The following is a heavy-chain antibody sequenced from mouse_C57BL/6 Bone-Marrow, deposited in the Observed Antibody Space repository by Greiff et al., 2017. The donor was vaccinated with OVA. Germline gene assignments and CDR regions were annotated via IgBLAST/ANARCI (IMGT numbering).Heavy chain of an antibody. J-gene: IGHJ2*01. V-gene: IGHV1-76*01. D-gene: IGHD1-1*01. Sequence: VKLMESGAELVRPGASVKLSCKASGYTFTDYYINWVKQRPGQGLEWIARIYPGSGNTYYNEKFKGKATLTAEKSSSTAYMQLSSLTSEDSAVYFCARGITTVVGYFDYWGQGTTLTVSS. CDR1: GYTFTDYY. CDR2: IYPGSGNT. CDR3: ARGITTVVGYFDY.